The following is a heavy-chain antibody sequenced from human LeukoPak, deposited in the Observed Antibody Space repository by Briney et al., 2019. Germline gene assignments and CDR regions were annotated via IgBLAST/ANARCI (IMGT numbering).Heavy chain of an antibody. J-gene: IGHJ5*02. V-gene: IGHV3-7*01. Sequence: GGSLRLSCAVSGFSITKYWMTWVRQAPGKGLEWVANIKGDGSEKYYLDSVRGRFTISRDNDKNYLYLQMNSLRDGGTAVYYCVRQAGVSWGQGTLVTVSS. D-gene: IGHD6-19*01. CDR3: VRQAGVS. CDR1: GFSITKYW. CDR2: IKGDGSEK.